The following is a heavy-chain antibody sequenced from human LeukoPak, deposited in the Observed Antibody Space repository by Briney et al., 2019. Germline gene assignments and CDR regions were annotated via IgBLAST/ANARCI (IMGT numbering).Heavy chain of an antibody. J-gene: IGHJ4*02. CDR3: AKYCGSTSCYMGTVDY. CDR1: GYSISSGYY. V-gene: IGHV4-38-2*01. D-gene: IGHD2-2*02. CDR2: IYHSGST. Sequence: TPSETLSLTCAVSGYSISSGYYWGWIRQPPGKGLEWIGSIYHSGSTYYNPSLKSRVTISVDTSKNQFSLKLSSVTAADPAVYYCAKYCGSTSCYMGTVDYGGQGTLFTVSS.